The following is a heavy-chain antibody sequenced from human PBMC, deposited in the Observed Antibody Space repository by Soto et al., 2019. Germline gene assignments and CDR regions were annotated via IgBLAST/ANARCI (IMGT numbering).Heavy chain of an antibody. CDR3: ARTPVDDYGDYEAYYYYMDV. CDR1: GGSISSSSYY. J-gene: IGHJ6*03. D-gene: IGHD4-17*01. CDR2: IYYSGST. V-gene: IGHV4-39*01. Sequence: SETLSLTCTVSGGSISSSSYYWGWIRQPPGKGLEWIGSIYYSGSTYYNPSLKSRVTISVDTSKNQFSLKLSSVTAADTAVYYCARTPVDDYGDYEAYYYYMDVWGKGTTVTVSS.